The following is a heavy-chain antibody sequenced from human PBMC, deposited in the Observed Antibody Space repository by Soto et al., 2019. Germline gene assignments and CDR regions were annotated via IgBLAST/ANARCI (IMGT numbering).Heavy chain of an antibody. CDR3: ASSHGIAAAGPTGYYFDY. Sequence: GASVKVSCKASGGTFSSYAISWVRQAPGQGLEWMGGIIPIFGTANYAQKFQGRVTITADESTSTAYMELSSLRSEDTAVYYCASSHGIAAAGPTGYYFDYWGQGTLVTVSS. V-gene: IGHV1-69*13. J-gene: IGHJ4*02. CDR1: GGTFSSYA. D-gene: IGHD6-13*01. CDR2: IIPIFGTA.